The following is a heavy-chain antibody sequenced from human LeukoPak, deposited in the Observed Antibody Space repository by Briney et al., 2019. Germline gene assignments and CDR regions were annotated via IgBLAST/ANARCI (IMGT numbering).Heavy chain of an antibody. CDR1: GFTFSSYW. Sequence: GESLKIPCKGSGFTFSSYWIAWVRQMPGKGLEWMGIIYPGDSDTRYSPSFQGQVTISADKSISTAYLQWSSLKASDTAMYYCARARYCSGGSCYAEYWGQGTLVTVSS. V-gene: IGHV5-51*01. J-gene: IGHJ4*02. D-gene: IGHD2-15*01. CDR3: ARARYCSGGSCYAEY. CDR2: IYPGDSDT.